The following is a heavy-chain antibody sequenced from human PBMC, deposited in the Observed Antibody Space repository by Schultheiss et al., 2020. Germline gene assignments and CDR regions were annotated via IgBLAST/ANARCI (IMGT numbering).Heavy chain of an antibody. CDR3: AKKGIVGAIGY. V-gene: IGHV3-9*01. Sequence: SLKISCAASGFTFDDYAMHWVRQAPGKGLEWVSGISWNSGSIGYADSVKGRFTISRDNAKNTLYLQMNSLRAEDTALYYCAKKGIVGAIGYWGKGTLVTVSS. CDR1: GFTFDDYA. D-gene: IGHD1-26*01. J-gene: IGHJ4*02. CDR2: ISWNSGSI.